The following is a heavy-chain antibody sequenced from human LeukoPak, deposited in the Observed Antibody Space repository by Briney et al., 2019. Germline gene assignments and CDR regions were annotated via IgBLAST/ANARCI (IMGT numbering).Heavy chain of an antibody. V-gene: IGHV1-2*02. Sequence: ASVKVSCKASGYTFTSYYMHWVRQAPGQGLEWMGWINPNSGGTNYAQKFQGRVTMTRDTSISTAYMELSRLRSDDTAVYYCARGGLYYDSSGYYPLDYWGQGTLVTVSS. CDR2: INPNSGGT. J-gene: IGHJ4*02. CDR3: ARGGLYYDSSGYYPLDY. D-gene: IGHD3-22*01. CDR1: GYTFTSYY.